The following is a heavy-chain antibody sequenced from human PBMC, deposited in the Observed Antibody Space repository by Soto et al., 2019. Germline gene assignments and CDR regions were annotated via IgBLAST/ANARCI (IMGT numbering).Heavy chain of an antibody. CDR2: ISTSIGQT. V-gene: IGHV1-18*01. CDR3: ARGSYCSGGTCTNWLDP. Sequence: VASVEVSCEASGYTFNDYAMTCVRQAPGQGLEGLGWISTSIGQTNYAQRFQCRVTMTTDRSTSTAYMDLRSLRSVATAVYFGARGSYCSGGTCTNWLDPWGPGTLLTV. CDR1: GYTFNDYA. D-gene: IGHD2-15*01. J-gene: IGHJ5*02.